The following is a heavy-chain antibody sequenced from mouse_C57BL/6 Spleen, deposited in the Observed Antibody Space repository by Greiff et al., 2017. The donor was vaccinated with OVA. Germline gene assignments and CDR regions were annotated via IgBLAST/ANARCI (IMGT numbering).Heavy chain of an antibody. V-gene: IGHV5-17*01. CDR3: ARTSNSFDY. CDR1: GFTFSDYG. Sequence: EVKLVESGGGLVKPGGSLKLSCAASGFTFSDYGMHWVRQAPEKGLEWVAYISSGSSTIYYADTVKGRFPISRDNAKNTLFLQMTSLRSADTAMYYCARTSNSFDYWGQGTTLTVSS. J-gene: IGHJ2*01. D-gene: IGHD6-1*01. CDR2: ISSGSSTI.